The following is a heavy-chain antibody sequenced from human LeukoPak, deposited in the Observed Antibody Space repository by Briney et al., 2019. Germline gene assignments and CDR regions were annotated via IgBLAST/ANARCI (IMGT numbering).Heavy chain of an antibody. CDR1: GYTFTSYD. Sequence: ASVKVSCKASGYTFTSYDINWVRQATGQGLEWMGWMNLNSGNTGYAQKFQGRVTMTRNTSISTAYMELSSLRSEDTAVYYCARVTRLNQGKYSSGLGKYYFDYWGQGTLVTVSS. D-gene: IGHD6-19*01. J-gene: IGHJ4*02. V-gene: IGHV1-8*01. CDR2: MNLNSGNT. CDR3: ARVTRLNQGKYSSGLGKYYFDY.